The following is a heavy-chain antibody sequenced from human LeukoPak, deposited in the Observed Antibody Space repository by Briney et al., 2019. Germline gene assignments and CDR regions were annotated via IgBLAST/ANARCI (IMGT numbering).Heavy chain of an antibody. CDR2: ISYDGSNK. Sequence: GGSLTLSCAASGFTFSSYGMHWVRQAPGKGLEWVAVISYDGSNKYYADSVKGRFTISRDNSKNTLYLQMNSLRAEDTAVYYCAKDQRLAVAGTAFDYWGQGTLVTVSS. J-gene: IGHJ4*02. CDR1: GFTFSSYG. V-gene: IGHV3-30*18. CDR3: AKDQRLAVAGTAFDY. D-gene: IGHD6-19*01.